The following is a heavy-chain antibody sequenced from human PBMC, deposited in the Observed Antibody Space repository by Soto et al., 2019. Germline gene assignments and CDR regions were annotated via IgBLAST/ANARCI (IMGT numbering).Heavy chain of an antibody. D-gene: IGHD4-17*01. V-gene: IGHV2-5*01. CDR2: IYWNGSK. J-gene: IGHJ4*02. Sequence: QITLKESGPTLVKPTQTLTLTCTFSGFSLSISGVGVGWIRQPPGKALEWLAVIYWNGSKHDSPSLKSRLTITKGTSKNQVVLTMPNMDPVDTATYYCAHKGYGDYPIDYWGQGTLVTVSS. CDR3: AHKGYGDYPIDY. CDR1: GFSLSISGVG.